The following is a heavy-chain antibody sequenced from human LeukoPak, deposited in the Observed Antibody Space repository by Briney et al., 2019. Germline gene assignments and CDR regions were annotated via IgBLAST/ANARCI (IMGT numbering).Heavy chain of an antibody. V-gene: IGHV3-7*01. CDR2: IKQDGSGK. CDR3: ARDRVVAAFDY. CDR1: GFTFSSYW. D-gene: IGHD2-15*01. Sequence: GGSLRLSCAASGFTFSSYWMSWVRQAPGKGLEWVANIKQDGSGKYYVDSVKGRFTISRDNAKNSLYLQMNSLRAEDTAVYYCARDRVVAAFDYWGQGTLVTVSS. J-gene: IGHJ4*02.